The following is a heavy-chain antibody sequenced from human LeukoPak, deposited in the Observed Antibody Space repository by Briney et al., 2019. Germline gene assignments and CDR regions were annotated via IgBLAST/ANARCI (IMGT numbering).Heavy chain of an antibody. J-gene: IGHJ3*02. V-gene: IGHV4-59*08. CDR3: ARRPTDGSGAFDI. D-gene: IGHD3-10*01. CDR1: GGSISSYF. CDR2: IYYSGTT. Sequence: SETLSLTCTVSGGSISSYFWSWIRQPPGKGLEWIGFIYYSGTTNYNPYLKSRVTISVDTSKKQFSLKLSSVTAADTAVYYCARRPTDGSGAFDIWGQGTMVTVSS.